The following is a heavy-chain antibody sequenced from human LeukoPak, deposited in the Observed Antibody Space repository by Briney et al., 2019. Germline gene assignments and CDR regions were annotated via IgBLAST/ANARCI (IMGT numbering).Heavy chain of an antibody. D-gene: IGHD4-23*01. V-gene: IGHV1-18*01. Sequence: GASVKVSCKAPGYTFTSYGISWVRQAPGQGLEWMGWISAYNGNTNYAQKLQGRVTMTTDTSTSTAYMELRSLRSDDTAVYYCARAQVDGGNPYYFDYWGQGTLVTVSS. CDR2: ISAYNGNT. CDR1: GYTFTSYG. CDR3: ARAQVDGGNPYYFDY. J-gene: IGHJ4*02.